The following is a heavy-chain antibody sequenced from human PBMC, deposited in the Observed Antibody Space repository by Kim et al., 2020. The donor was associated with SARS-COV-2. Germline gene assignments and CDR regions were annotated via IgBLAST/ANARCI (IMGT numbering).Heavy chain of an antibody. CDR3: AKSTFHYGDYTNNWFDP. D-gene: IGHD4-17*01. CDR1: GFTFGDYA. J-gene: IGHJ5*02. V-gene: IGHV3-9*01. Sequence: GGSLRLSCAASGFTFGDYAMHWVRQAPGKGLEWVSGISWNSGSIGYADSVKGRFTISRDNAKNSLYLQMNSLRAEDTALYYCAKSTFHYGDYTNNWFDPWGQGTLVTVSS. CDR2: ISWNSGSI.